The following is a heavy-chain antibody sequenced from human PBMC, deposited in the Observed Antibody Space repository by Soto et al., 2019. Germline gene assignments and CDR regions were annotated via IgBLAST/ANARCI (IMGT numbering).Heavy chain of an antibody. CDR1: GGTFSSYA. J-gene: IGHJ5*02. CDR2: MNPNSGNT. Sequence: ASVKVSCKACGGTFSSYAISWVRQAPGQGLEWMGWMNPNSGNTGYAQKFQGRVTMTRNTSISTAYMELSSLRSEDTAVYYCARGDSSGWSYNWFDPWGQGTLVTVSS. CDR3: ARGDSSGWSYNWFDP. V-gene: IGHV1-8*02. D-gene: IGHD6-19*01.